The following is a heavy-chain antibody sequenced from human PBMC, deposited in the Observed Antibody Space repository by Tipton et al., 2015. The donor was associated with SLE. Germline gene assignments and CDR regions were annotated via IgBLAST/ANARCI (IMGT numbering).Heavy chain of an antibody. J-gene: IGHJ6*02. Sequence: TLSLTCAVYGGSFSGYYWGWIRQPPGKGLEWIGEINHSGSTNYNPSLKSRVTISVDTSKNQFSLKLSSVTAADTAVHYCASSRGIDYYYGMDVWGQGTTVTVSS. D-gene: IGHD3-16*01. CDR3: ASSRGIDYYYGMDV. CDR1: GGSFSGYY. CDR2: INHSGST. V-gene: IGHV4-34*01.